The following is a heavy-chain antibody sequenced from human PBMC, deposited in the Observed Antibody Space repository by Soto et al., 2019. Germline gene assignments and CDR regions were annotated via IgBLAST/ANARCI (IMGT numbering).Heavy chain of an antibody. D-gene: IGHD6-13*01. CDR2: VYYSGST. V-gene: IGHV4-61*01. J-gene: IGHJ4*02. CDR3: ARGSSSWPYFFDY. CDR1: GGSVSSGSYY. Sequence: QVQLQESGPGLVKPSETLSLTCTVSGGSVSSGSYYWSWIRQPPGMGLEWIGYVYYSGSTNYNPTLKSRATISVDTSKNQFSLKLTSVTAADTAVYYCARGSSSWPYFFDYWGQGTLVTVSS.